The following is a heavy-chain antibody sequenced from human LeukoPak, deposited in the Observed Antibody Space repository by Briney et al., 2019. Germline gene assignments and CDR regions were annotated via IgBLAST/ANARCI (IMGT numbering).Heavy chain of an antibody. J-gene: IGHJ5*02. V-gene: IGHV4-59*12. D-gene: IGHD6-13*01. CDR2: IYYSGST. Sequence: SETLSLTCTVSGGSISSYYWSWTRQPPGQGLEWIGSIYYSGSTYYNPSLKSRVTISVDTSKNQFSLKLSSVTAADTAVYYCARRLSSSCFDPWGQGTLVTVSS. CDR3: ARRLSSSCFDP. CDR1: GGSISSYY.